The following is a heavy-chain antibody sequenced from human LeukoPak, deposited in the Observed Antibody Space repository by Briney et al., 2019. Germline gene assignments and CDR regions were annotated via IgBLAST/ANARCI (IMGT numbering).Heavy chain of an antibody. V-gene: IGHV4-30-4*08. CDR2: IYYSGST. CDR3: ARDQKYYYYMDV. J-gene: IGHJ6*03. Sequence: SQTLSLTCTVSGGSISSGDYYWSWIRQPPGKGLEWIGYIYYSGSTYYNPSLKSRVTISVDTSKNQFSLKLSSVTAADTAVDYCARDQKYYYYMDVWGKGTTVTVSS. CDR1: GGSISSGDYY.